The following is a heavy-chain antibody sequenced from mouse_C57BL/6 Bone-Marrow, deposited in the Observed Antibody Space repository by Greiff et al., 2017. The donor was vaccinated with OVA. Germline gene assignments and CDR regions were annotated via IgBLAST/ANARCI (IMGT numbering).Heavy chain of an antibody. D-gene: IGHD1-1*01. Sequence: EVMLVESGGGLVKPGGSLKLSCAASGFTFSSYTMSWVRQTPEKRLEWVATISGGGGNTYYPDSVKGRFTISRDNAKSTLYLQMSSLRSEDTALYYCARHPSSVTTVVATDYYAMDFWGQGTSVTVSS. CDR3: ARHPSSVTTVVATDYYAMDF. CDR1: GFTFSSYT. CDR2: ISGGGGNT. V-gene: IGHV5-9*01. J-gene: IGHJ4*01.